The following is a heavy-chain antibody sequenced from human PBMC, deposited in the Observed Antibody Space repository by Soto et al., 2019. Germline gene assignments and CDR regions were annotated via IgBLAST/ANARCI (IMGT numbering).Heavy chain of an antibody. CDR2: ISHTGST. D-gene: IGHD3-10*01. V-gene: IGHV4-30-2*01. CDR3: ARAVAPYSGTWFDP. CDR1: GGSITSGNSYS. Sequence: PSGTLSLTCAVSGGSITSGNSYSWSWIRQPPGKGLEWIGSISHTGSTSYNPSLKGRVTMSVDKSKNHFSLKLSSVTAADMAVYYCARAVAPYSGTWFDPWGQGTVVTVSS. J-gene: IGHJ5*02.